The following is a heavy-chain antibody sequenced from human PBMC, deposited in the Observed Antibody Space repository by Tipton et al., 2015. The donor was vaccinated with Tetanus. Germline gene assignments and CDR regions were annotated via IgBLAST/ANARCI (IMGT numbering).Heavy chain of an antibody. CDR1: GFIFSSYG. CDR3: AREADRSGGSCFSGDFDN. CDR2: SWYDGTDK. J-gene: IGHJ4*02. D-gene: IGHD2-15*01. V-gene: IGHV3-33*01. Sequence: SLRLSCAASGFIFSSYGIHWVRQAPGKGLEWVAVSWYDGTDKYYADSVKGRFTISRDNSKNTLYLQMNSPRAEDTAVYYCAREADRSGGSCFSGDFDNWGQGTQVTVSS.